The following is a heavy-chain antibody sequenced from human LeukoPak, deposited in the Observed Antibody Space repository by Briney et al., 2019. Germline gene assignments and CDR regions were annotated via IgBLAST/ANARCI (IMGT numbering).Heavy chain of an antibody. V-gene: IGHV1-2*02. CDR2: INPNSGGT. D-gene: IGHD3-10*01. CDR1: GYTFTGYY. Sequence: ASVKVSCKASGYTFTGYYMHWVRQAPGQGLEWMGWINPNSGGTNYAQKFQGRVTMTRDTSISTAYMELSRLRSDDTAVYYCARGEVYYGSGSYPTYFDYWGQGTLVTVSS. J-gene: IGHJ4*02. CDR3: ARGEVYYGSGSYPTYFDY.